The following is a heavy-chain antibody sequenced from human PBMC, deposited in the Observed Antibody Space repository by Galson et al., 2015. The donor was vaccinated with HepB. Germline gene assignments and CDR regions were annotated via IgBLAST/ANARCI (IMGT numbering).Heavy chain of an antibody. CDR3: ARNRGNNDFDS. CDR2: IYYGAIT. V-gene: IGHV4-4*02. CDR1: SGSISSSDR. J-gene: IGHJ4*02. Sequence: ETLSLTCAVSSGSISSSDRCSWVRRPPGKGLEWIGEIYYGAITHYNPSLKGRVSVSKDDSKKQFSLTLTSVTAADTAVYYCARNRGNNDFDSWGQGILVTVSS. D-gene: IGHD4-23*01.